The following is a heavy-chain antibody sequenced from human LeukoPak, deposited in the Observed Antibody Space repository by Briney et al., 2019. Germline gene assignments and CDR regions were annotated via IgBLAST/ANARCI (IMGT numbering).Heavy chain of an antibody. J-gene: IGHJ4*02. Sequence: GASVKVSCKVSGYTLTELSMHWVRQAPGKGREWMGGFDPEDGETIYAQKFQGRVTMTEDTSTDTAYMELSSLRSEDTAVYYCATVGYSSSWFFDYWGQGTLVTVSS. CDR2: FDPEDGET. V-gene: IGHV1-24*01. D-gene: IGHD6-13*01. CDR3: ATVGYSSSWFFDY. CDR1: GYTLTELS.